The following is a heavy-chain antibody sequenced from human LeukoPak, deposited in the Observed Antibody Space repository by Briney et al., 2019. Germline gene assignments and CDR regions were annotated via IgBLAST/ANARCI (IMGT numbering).Heavy chain of an antibody. CDR3: ARVAPSYDILTGYYYYYGMDV. V-gene: IGHV4-34*01. J-gene: IGHJ6*02. D-gene: IGHD3-9*01. CDR2: INHSGST. Sequence: PSETLSLTCAVYGEPFNGYYWNWIRQSPGKGLERIGEINHSGSTNYNPSLKSRVTISVDTSKNQFSLKLSSVTAADTAVYYCARVAPSYDILTGYYYYYGMDVWGQGTTVTVSS. CDR1: GEPFNGYY.